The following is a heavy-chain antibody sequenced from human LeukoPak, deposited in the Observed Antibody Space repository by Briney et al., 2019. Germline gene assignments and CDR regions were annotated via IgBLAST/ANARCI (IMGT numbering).Heavy chain of an antibody. D-gene: IGHD3-3*01. CDR1: GGSFSGYY. J-gene: IGHJ4*02. CDR2: INHSGST. V-gene: IGHV4-34*01. CDR3: ARGGYDFWSGYFLDYDY. Sequence: SETLSLTCAVYGGSFSGYYWSWIRQPPGKGVEWIGEINHSGSTNYNPSLKSRVTISVDTSKNQFSLKLSSVTAADTAVYYCARGGYDFWSGYFLDYDYWGQGTLVTVSS.